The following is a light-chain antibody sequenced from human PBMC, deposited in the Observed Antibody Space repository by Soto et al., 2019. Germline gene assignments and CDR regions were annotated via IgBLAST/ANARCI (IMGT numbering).Light chain of an antibody. CDR2: GAS. CDR3: QQRSNWPT. V-gene: IGKV3-11*01. J-gene: IGKJ1*01. CDR1: ENVRTF. Sequence: EVVLKQSPATLSLSTGERATLSCRASENVRTFVDWYQQKPGQAPRLLIYGASNRATGIPARFSGSGSGTDFTLTISSLEPEDFAVYYCQQRSNWPTFGQGTKV.